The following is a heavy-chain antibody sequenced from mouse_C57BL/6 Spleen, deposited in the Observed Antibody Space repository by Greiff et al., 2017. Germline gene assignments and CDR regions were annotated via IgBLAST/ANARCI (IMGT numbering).Heavy chain of an antibody. V-gene: IGHV1-64*01. D-gene: IGHD1-1*01. CDR1: GYTFTSYW. CDR3: ASTYGSSYNAMDY. Sequence: QVQLKQPGAELVKPGASVKLSCKASGYTFTSYWMHWVKQRPGQGLEWIGMIHPNSGSTNYNEKFKSKATLTVDKSSSTAYMQLSSLTSEDSAVYYCASTYGSSYNAMDYWGQGTSVTVSS. CDR2: IHPNSGST. J-gene: IGHJ4*01.